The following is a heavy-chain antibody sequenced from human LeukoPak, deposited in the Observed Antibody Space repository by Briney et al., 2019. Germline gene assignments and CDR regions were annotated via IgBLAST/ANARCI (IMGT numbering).Heavy chain of an antibody. D-gene: IGHD3-16*01. CDR1: GFSFSSYA. CDR2: ISGDGTRT. CDR3: AKWPEGAMDYFDY. Sequence: HTGGSLRLSCAASGFSFSSYAMTWARQAPVKGLEWVSAISGDGTRTYYADSVKGRFTISRDNSKNTLYLEMSSLGVEDTAIYYCAKWPEGAMDYFDYWGQGTLVTVSS. J-gene: IGHJ4*02. V-gene: IGHV3-23*01.